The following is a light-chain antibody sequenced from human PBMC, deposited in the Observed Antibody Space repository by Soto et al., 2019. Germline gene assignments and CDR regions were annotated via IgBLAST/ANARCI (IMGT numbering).Light chain of an antibody. CDR2: DAS. CDR1: QSISDT. J-gene: IGKJ1*01. V-gene: IGKV3-20*01. Sequence: EIVMTQSPATLSVSPGGRATLSWRASQSISDTLAWYQQKPGQAPRLLIYDASNRATGIPDRFSGSGSGTDFTLTISRLEPEDFAVYSCQQYSSSPRTFGQGTKVDIK. CDR3: QQYSSSPRT.